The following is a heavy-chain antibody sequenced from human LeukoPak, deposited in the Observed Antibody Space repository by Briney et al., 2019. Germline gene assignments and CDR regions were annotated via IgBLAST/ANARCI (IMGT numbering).Heavy chain of an antibody. Sequence: ETLSLTCTVSGGSISSYYWSWIRQPPGKGLEGIGYIYYSGSTNYNPSLKSRVTISVDTSKNQFSLKLSSVTAADTAVYYCAGGIMITFGGVIGLRYFQHWGQGTLVTVSS. CDR3: AGGIMITFGGVIGLRYFQH. CDR2: IYYSGST. V-gene: IGHV4-59*08. CDR1: GGSISSYY. J-gene: IGHJ1*01. D-gene: IGHD3-16*02.